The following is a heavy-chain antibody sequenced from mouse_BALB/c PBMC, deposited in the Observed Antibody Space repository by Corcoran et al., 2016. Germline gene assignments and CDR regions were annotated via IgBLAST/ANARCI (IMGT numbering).Heavy chain of an antibody. CDR3: AREPLAMDY. CDR2: INTYTGEP. J-gene: IGHJ4*01. Sequence: QIPLVQSGPELKKPGETVKISCKASGYTFTNYGMNWVKQAPGKGLKWMGWINTYTGEPTYADDFKGRFAFSLDTSASTAYLQINNLKNEDTATYFCAREPLAMDYWGQGTSVTVSS. V-gene: IGHV9-3-1*01. CDR1: GYTFTNYG.